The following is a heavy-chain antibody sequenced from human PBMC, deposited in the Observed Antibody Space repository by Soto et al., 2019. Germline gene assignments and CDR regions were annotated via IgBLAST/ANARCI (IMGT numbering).Heavy chain of an antibody. V-gene: IGHV1-2*02. CDR3: ARDSDYYPLMP. D-gene: IGHD3-22*01. J-gene: IGHJ5*02. CDR1: GYTFAGYY. Sequence: PSVKVSCKASGYTFAGYYMHWVRQAPGQGLEWMGWINPNSGGTNYAQKFQGRVTMTRDTSISTAYMELSRLRSDDTAVYYCARDSDYYPLMPWGQGTLVTVSS. CDR2: INPNSGGT.